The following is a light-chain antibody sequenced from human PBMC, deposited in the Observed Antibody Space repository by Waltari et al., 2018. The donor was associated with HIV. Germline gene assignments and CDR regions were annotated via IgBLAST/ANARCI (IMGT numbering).Light chain of an antibody. CDR1: SSNIGAGSD. V-gene: IGLV1-40*01. CDR3: QSYDSGLRV. Sequence: QSVLTQPPSVSGAPGQRVTISCPGSSSNIGAGSDVHWYQPLPGTAPKLLIYDNNNRPSGVPDRFSGSKSGTSASLAITGLQAEDEADYYCQSYDSGLRVFGGGTKLTVL. J-gene: IGLJ3*02. CDR2: DNN.